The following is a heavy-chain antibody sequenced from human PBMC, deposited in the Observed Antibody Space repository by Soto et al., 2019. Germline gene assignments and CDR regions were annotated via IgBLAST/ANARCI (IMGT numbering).Heavy chain of an antibody. D-gene: IGHD2-15*01. CDR3: ARDDGHCSGGSCYYYWFDP. CDR1: GGTFSSYA. Sequence: QVQLVQSGAEVKKPGSSVKVSCKASGGTFSSYAISWVRQAPGQGLEWMGGIIPIFGTANYAQKFQGRVTITADESTSKAYMELSSLRSEDTAVYYCARDDGHCSGGSCYYYWFDPWGQGTLVTVSS. CDR2: IIPIFGTA. V-gene: IGHV1-69*01. J-gene: IGHJ5*02.